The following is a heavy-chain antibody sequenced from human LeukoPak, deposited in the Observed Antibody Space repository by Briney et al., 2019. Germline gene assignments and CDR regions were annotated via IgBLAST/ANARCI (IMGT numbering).Heavy chain of an antibody. J-gene: IGHJ6*03. V-gene: IGHV4-61*02. D-gene: IGHD6-13*01. CDR2: IYTSGST. Sequence: PSETLSLTCTVSGVSISSGSYYWSWIRQPAGKGLEWIGRIYTSGSTNYNPSLKSRVTISVDTSKNQFSLKLSSVTAADTAVYYCARGEAAAGPYYYYYYMDVWGKGTTVTVSS. CDR1: GVSISSGSYY. CDR3: ARGEAAAGPYYYYYYMDV.